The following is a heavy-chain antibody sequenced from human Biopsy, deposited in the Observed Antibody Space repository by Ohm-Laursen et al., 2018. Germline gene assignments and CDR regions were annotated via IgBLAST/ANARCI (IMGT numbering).Heavy chain of an antibody. D-gene: IGHD4-17*01. V-gene: IGHV3-9*01. CDR3: TKDLTPGGADV. CDR1: GFTLDSYA. CDR2: LSLDSSRI. J-gene: IGHJ6*02. Sequence: SLRLSCAASGFTLDSYAIHWVRQAPGKGLEWVSGLSLDSSRIGYADSVKGRFTVSRDNAKNSLFLQMNSLREKDTALYYCTKDLTPGGADVWGQGTTVTVS.